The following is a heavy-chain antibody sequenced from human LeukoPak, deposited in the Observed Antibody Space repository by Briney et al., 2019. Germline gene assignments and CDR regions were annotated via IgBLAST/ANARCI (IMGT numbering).Heavy chain of an antibody. CDR3: ARDEACSGGSCYKTGPFDY. CDR1: GFTVSSNY. J-gene: IGHJ4*02. D-gene: IGHD2-15*01. CDR2: IYSGGST. Sequence: GGSLRLSCAASGFTVSSNYMSWVRQAPGKGLEWVSVIYSGGSTYYADSVKGRFTISRDNSKNTLYLQMNSLRAEDTAVYYCARDEACSGGSCYKTGPFDYWGQGTLVTVSS. V-gene: IGHV3-53*05.